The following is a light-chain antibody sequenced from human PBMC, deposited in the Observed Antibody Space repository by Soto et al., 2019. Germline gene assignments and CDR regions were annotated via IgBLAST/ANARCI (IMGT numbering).Light chain of an antibody. Sequence: QSALTQPASVSGSPGQSITISCTGTSSDVGGYNYVSWYQRHPGKAPKLMIYDVSNRPSGVSNRFSGSKSGNTASLTISGLQAEDEADYYCSSYTCSSSYVFGTGTKVTVL. CDR1: SSDVGGYNY. V-gene: IGLV2-14*01. CDR3: SSYTCSSSYV. J-gene: IGLJ1*01. CDR2: DVS.